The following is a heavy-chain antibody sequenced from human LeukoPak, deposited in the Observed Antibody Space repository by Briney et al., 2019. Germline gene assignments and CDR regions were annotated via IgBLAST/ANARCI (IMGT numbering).Heavy chain of an antibody. V-gene: IGHV4-59*01. Sequence: SETLSLTCTVSGGSISSYYWSWIRQPPGRGLEWIGYIYYSGSTNYNPSLKSRVTISADTSKNQFSLKLSSVTAADTAVYYCARADSSSWFDWGQGTLVTVSS. CDR3: ARADSSSWFD. J-gene: IGHJ4*02. D-gene: IGHD6-13*01. CDR1: GGSISSYY. CDR2: IYYSGST.